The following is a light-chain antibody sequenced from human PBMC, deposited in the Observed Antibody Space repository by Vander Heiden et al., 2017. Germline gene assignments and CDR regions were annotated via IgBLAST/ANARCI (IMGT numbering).Light chain of an antibody. CDR1: SSDVGGYNK. J-gene: IGLJ2*01. CDR2: EVI. V-gene: IGLV2-8*01. Sequence: QSALTQHTSASGSLGKSVTISCTGTSSDVGGYNKVPWYQQPSGKATKLMIYEVIKRPSGVPDRFSGSKSGSTASLTVSGLQAEDEADYHCSSSTGGNNLVFGGGTKLTVL. CDR3: SSSTGGNNLV.